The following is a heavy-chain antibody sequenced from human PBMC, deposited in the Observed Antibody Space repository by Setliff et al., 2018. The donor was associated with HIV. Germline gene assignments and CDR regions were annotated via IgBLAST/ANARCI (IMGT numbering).Heavy chain of an antibody. CDR1: GGSLSGQY. J-gene: IGHJ1*01. CDR3: ARGIKFLN. V-gene: IGHV4-34*01. CDR2: ISHSGNT. Sequence: NPSETLSLTCAVYGGSLSGQYWSWIRQPPGKGLEWVGEISHSGNTNYNPSLKSRLIISIDTSKNQFSLKLKYVSVADTAVYYCARGIKFLNWAQGTQVTVSS.